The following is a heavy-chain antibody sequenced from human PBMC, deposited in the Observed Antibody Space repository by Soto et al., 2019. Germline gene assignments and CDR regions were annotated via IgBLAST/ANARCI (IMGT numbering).Heavy chain of an antibody. Sequence: GGSLRLSCAASGFTFSDYGMHWVRQAPGTGLEWVAVISYDGSDKYYADFVKGRFTISRDNSKNRLYLQMNSLRAEDTAVYYCATMERLFDYWGQGT. D-gene: IGHD3-3*01. CDR3: ATMERLFDY. CDR1: GFTFSDYG. CDR2: ISYDGSDK. V-gene: IGHV3-30*03. J-gene: IGHJ4*02.